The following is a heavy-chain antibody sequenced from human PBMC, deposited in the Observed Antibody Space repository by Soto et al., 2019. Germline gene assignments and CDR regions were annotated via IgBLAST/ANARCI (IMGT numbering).Heavy chain of an antibody. CDR2: TYYTSKWYN. Sequence: SQTLSLPCGISGDSVSSNSAACNLIRQSPSRGLEWLARTYYTSKWYNDYAVSVKSRITINADTSKNQFSLQLNSVTPEDTAVYYCARVSIIGSYSHFDYWGQGTLVTVSS. CDR3: ARVSIIGSYSHFDY. D-gene: IGHD1-26*01. J-gene: IGHJ4*01. V-gene: IGHV6-1*01. CDR1: GDSVSSNSAA.